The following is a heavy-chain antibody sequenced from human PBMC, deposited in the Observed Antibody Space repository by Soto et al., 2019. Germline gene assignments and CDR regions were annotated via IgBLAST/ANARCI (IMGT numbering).Heavy chain of an antibody. J-gene: IGHJ3*02. CDR2: IYWSGDE. V-gene: IGHV2-5*01. Sequence: SGPTLVNPTQTLTLTCSFSGFSLSTSGVGVGWIRQSPGKALEWLALIYWSGDEHYRPSLKSRLSIIKDTSKNHVILIMTDMDPVDTATYYCARGLATLPVFAFDIWGQGTMVTVSS. D-gene: IGHD6-6*01. CDR3: ARGLATLPVFAFDI. CDR1: GFSLSTSGVG.